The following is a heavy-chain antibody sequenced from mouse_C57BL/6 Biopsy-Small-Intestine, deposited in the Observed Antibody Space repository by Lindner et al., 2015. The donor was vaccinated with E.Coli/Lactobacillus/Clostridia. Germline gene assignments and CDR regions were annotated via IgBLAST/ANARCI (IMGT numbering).Heavy chain of an antibody. CDR1: GYAFSSSW. CDR2: IYPGDGDT. J-gene: IGHJ2*01. CDR3: ARSGTTVPDY. D-gene: IGHD1-1*01. V-gene: IGHV1-82*01. Sequence: VQLQESGPELVKPGASVKISCKASGYAFSSSWMNWVKQRPGKGLEWIGRIYPGDGDTNYNGKFKGKATLTADKSSSTAYMQLSSLTSEDSAVYFCARSGTTVPDYWGQGTTLTVSS.